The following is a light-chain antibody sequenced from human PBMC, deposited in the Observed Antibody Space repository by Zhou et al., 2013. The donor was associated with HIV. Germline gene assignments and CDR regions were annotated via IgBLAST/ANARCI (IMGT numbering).Light chain of an antibody. J-gene: IGKJ4*01. V-gene: IGKV3-20*01. CDR1: QSLSSDY. Sequence: DIVLTQSPGFLSLSPGESATLSCRASQSLSSDYLSWYQQQPGRSPRLLIYGASSRATGIPDRFSGSGSGTDFTLTINSLQPEDFAVYYCQQYGGSFTFGGGTKVEI. CDR2: GAS. CDR3: QQYGGSFT.